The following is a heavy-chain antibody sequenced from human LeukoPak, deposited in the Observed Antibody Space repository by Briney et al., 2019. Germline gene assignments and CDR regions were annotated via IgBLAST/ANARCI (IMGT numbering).Heavy chain of an antibody. J-gene: IGHJ4*02. CDR2: INHSGST. D-gene: IGHD3-10*01. CDR3: ARGGSGSYYTASPFDY. V-gene: IGHV4-34*01. CDR1: GGSFSGYY. Sequence: SETLSLTCAVYGGSFSGYYWSWIRQPPGKGLEWIGEINHSGSTNYNPSLKSRVTISVDTSKNQFSLKLSSVTAADTAVYYCARGGSGSYYTASPFDYWGQGTLVTVSS.